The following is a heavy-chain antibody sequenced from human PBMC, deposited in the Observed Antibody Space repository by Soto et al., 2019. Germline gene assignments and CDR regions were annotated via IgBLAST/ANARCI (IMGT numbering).Heavy chain of an antibody. V-gene: IGHV4-31*03. J-gene: IGHJ4*02. CDR1: GVSISSVGYY. CDR2: ISYSGST. Sequence: QVHLQESGPGLVKPSQTLSLSCTVSGVSISSVGYYWSWIRQHPEKGLEWIGHISYSGSTYYNPSLKSRLSISDDTSQNQFSLKLTSVTAADTAVYYCVRLAYCGGGSCGPIDFWGQGIPLTVSS. D-gene: IGHD2-15*01. CDR3: VRLAYCGGGSCGPIDF.